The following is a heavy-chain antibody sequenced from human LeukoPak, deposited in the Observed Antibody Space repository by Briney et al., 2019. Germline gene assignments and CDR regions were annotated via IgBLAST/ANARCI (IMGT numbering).Heavy chain of an antibody. CDR1: GYSINSGNY. CDR2: IYHTGST. D-gene: IGHD5-24*01. J-gene: IGHJ5*02. CDR3: ARDKAPLGPAQYNWFDP. Sequence: PSETLSLTCAVSGYSINSGNYWGWIRQPPGKGLEWIGSIYHTGSTYYNPSLKSRVTISVDTSKNQFSPKLNSVTAADTAVYYCARDKAPLGPAQYNWFDPWGQGTLVTVSS. V-gene: IGHV4-38-2*02.